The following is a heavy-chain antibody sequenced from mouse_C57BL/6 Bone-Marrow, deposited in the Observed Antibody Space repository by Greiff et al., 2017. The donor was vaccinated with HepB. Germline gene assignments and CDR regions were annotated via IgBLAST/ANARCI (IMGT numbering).Heavy chain of an antibody. D-gene: IGHD1-1*01. J-gene: IGHJ2*01. CDR2: ISSGGSYT. CDR3: ARHPYLYYYGTY. CDR1: GFTFSSYG. V-gene: IGHV5-6*01. Sequence: EVQGVESGGDLVKPGGSLKLSCAASGFTFSSYGMSWVRQTPDKRLEWVATISSGGSYTYYPDSVKGRFTISRDNAKNTLYLQMSSLKSEDTAMYYCARHPYLYYYGTYWGQGTTLTVSS.